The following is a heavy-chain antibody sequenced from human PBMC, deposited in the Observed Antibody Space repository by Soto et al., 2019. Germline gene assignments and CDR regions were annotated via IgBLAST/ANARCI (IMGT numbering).Heavy chain of an antibody. J-gene: IGHJ6*02. D-gene: IGHD3-22*01. Sequence: HPGGSLRLSCAASGFTFSSYAMSWVRQAPGKGLEWVSAISGSGGSTYYADSVKGRFTISRDNSKNTLYLQMNSLRAEDTAVYYCAKDPPYYYDSSEDYYYGMDVWGQGTTVTVSS. V-gene: IGHV3-23*01. CDR1: GFTFSSYA. CDR3: AKDPPYYYDSSEDYYYGMDV. CDR2: ISGSGGST.